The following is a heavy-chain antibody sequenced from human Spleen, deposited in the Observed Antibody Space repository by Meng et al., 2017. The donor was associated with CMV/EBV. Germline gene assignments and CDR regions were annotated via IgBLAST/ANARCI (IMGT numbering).Heavy chain of an antibody. Sequence: GESLKISCAASGFTFSTYWMHWVRQAPGKGLVWVSRTNSDGSRTSYADSVKGRFTISRDNAKNTLYLQMNSLRAEDTAVYYCARSDAYRSSWYGDYWGQGTLVTVSS. V-gene: IGHV3-74*01. CDR2: TNSDGSRT. CDR1: GFTFSTYW. J-gene: IGHJ4*02. D-gene: IGHD6-13*01. CDR3: ARSDAYRSSWYGDY.